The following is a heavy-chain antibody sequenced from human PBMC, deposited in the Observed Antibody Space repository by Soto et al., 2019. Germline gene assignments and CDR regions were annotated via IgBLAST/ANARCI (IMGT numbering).Heavy chain of an antibody. Sequence: RESLKISCKGSGYSFTNYWIGWVRQMPGKGLEWMGIIYPGDSDTRYNPSFQGQVTISVDKSINTAYLQWSSLKASDTAMYYCARRASSYDDYWGQGTLVTVSS. CDR1: GYSFTNYW. D-gene: IGHD3-16*01. CDR3: ARRASSYDDY. CDR2: IYPGDSDT. J-gene: IGHJ4*02. V-gene: IGHV5-51*01.